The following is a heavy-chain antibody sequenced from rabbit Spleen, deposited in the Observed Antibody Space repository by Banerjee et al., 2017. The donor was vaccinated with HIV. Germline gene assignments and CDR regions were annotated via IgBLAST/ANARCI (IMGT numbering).Heavy chain of an antibody. V-gene: IGHV1S45*01. Sequence: QEQLVESGGDLVQPEGSLTLTCTASGFSLSNNNVMCWVRQAPGKGLEWIGCIWTGDGSTYYASWVNGRFTISKTSSTTVTLQMTSLTAADTATYFCARDVISGGAWMFDLWGPGTLVTVS. D-gene: IGHD1-1*01. CDR1: GFSLSNNNV. J-gene: IGHJ4*01. CDR3: ARDVISGGAWMFDL. CDR2: IWTGDGST.